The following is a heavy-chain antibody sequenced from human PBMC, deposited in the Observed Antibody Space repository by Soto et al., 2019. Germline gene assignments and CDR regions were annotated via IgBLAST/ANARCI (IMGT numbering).Heavy chain of an antibody. V-gene: IGHV4-59*08. CDR3: ARHENGGTYPLAY. Sequence: SETLSLTCTVSGDSISTDYWSWIRQSPGKGLEWIGFIYYGGSTNYNPSLKSRVTISVDTPKNQFSLKLSSVTAADTAVYFCARHENGGTYPLAYWGQGTLVTVS. CDR2: IYYGGST. J-gene: IGHJ4*02. D-gene: IGHD1-26*01. CDR1: GDSISTDY.